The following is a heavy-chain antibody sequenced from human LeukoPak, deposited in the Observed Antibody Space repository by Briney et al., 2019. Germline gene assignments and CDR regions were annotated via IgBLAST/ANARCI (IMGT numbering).Heavy chain of an antibody. CDR1: GFTFSSYW. CDR2: IKRDGSEK. CDR3: ARDMARVGRRYYGSGSLDY. Sequence: GGSLRLSCAASGFTFSSYWMSWVRQAPGKGLEWVANIKRDGSEKYYVDSVKGRFTISRDNAKNSLYLQMNSLRAEDTAVYYCARDMARVGRRYYGSGSLDYWGQGTLVTVSS. J-gene: IGHJ4*02. V-gene: IGHV3-7*01. D-gene: IGHD3-10*01.